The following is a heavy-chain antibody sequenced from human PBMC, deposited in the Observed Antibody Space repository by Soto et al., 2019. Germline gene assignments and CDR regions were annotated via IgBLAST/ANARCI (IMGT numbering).Heavy chain of an antibody. J-gene: IGHJ6*02. Sequence: EVQLVESGGGLVQPGGSLRLSCTASGFTFTNYGINWVRQAPGKGIESVSYISRGGSSTYYADSVKGRFTISRDNAKNLLHLQMNNLRDDDTAVYYCARTYHLWSAYSSALDVWGQGTTVTVSS. CDR2: ISRGGSST. CDR3: ARTYHLWSAYSSALDV. V-gene: IGHV3-48*02. D-gene: IGHD3-3*01. CDR1: GFTFTNYG.